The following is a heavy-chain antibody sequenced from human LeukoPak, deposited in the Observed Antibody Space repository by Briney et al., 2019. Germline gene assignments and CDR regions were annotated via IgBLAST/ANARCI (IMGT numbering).Heavy chain of an antibody. CDR1: GFTFSSYW. Sequence: PGGSLRLSCAASGFTFSSYWMSWVRQAPGKGLEWVANIKQDGSEKYYVDSVKGRFTISRDNAKNSLYLQMNSLRAEDTAVYYCAREIAVSPYYFDYWGQGTLVTVSS. J-gene: IGHJ4*02. CDR2: IKQDGSEK. V-gene: IGHV3-7*01. CDR3: AREIAVSPYYFDY. D-gene: IGHD6-19*01.